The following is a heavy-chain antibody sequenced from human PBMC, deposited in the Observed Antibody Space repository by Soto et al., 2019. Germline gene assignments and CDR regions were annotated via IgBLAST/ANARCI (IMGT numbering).Heavy chain of an antibody. D-gene: IGHD3-16*01. CDR3: ARQLTSRAGDY. CDR2: MNPNSGNT. J-gene: IGHJ4*02. Sequence: QVQLVQSGAEVKKPGASVKVSCKASGYTFTSYDINWVRQATGQGLEWMGWMNPNSGNTGYAQRLQGRVTMTTNTSIRTAYMELSSLRAEDTAVYYCARQLTSRAGDYWGQGTLVTVSS. V-gene: IGHV1-8*01. CDR1: GYTFTSYD.